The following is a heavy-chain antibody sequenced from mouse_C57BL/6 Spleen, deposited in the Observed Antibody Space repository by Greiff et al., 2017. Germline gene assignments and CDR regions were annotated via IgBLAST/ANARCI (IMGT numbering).Heavy chain of an antibody. Sequence: VQLQQSGAELVRPGASVKLSCTASGFNIKDDYMHWVKQRPEQGLEWIGWIDPENGDTEYASKFQGKATITAYTSSNTAYLQLSSLTSEDTAVYYCTPFPFAYWGQGTLVTVSA. CDR3: TPFPFAY. CDR1: GFNIKDDY. V-gene: IGHV14-4*01. CDR2: IDPENGDT. J-gene: IGHJ3*01.